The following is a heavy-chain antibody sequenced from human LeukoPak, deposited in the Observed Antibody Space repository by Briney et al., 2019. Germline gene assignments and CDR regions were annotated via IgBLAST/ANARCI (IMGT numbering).Heavy chain of an antibody. CDR2: TYYSGGT. D-gene: IGHD4-17*01. V-gene: IGHV4-59*01. CDR1: GGSLSSYY. Sequence: SETLSLTCTVSGGSLSSYYWSWVRQPPGKGLEWIGYTYYSGGTNYNLCIKSRVTIPVATSKTQFSLKPSSVTAADTAVYCCARAGDYGDYGGDGYWGQGTLVSVSS. J-gene: IGHJ4*02. CDR3: ARAGDYGDYGGDGY.